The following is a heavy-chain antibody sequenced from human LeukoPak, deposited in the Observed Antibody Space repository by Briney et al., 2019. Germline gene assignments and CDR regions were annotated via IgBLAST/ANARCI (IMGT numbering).Heavy chain of an antibody. CDR2: IYYSGST. D-gene: IGHD2-15*01. CDR3: ARLDIVVVVAAHNWFDP. V-gene: IGHV4-39*01. J-gene: IGHJ5*02. CDR1: AGSISSRSYY. Sequence: SETLSLTCTVSAGSISSRSYYWGWIRQPPGKGLEWIGSIYYSGSTYYNPSLKSRVTISVDTSKNQSSMKLSSVTAADTAVYYCARLDIVVVVAAHNWFDPWGQGTLVTVSS.